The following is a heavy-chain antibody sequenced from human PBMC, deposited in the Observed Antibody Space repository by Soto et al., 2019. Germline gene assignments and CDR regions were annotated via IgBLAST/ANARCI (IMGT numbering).Heavy chain of an antibody. CDR3: ARYDSYAMDY. CDR2: IHYSGTT. J-gene: IGHJ4*02. Sequence: LPEPLYLPCTVSGTSIRSYYWSWIRQPPGKGLEWIANIHYSGTTNYNPSLASRVTLSVDTSKKQFALKMTSVTAADRAIYFCARYDSYAMDYWGRGTLVTVSS. CDR1: GTSIRSYY. V-gene: IGHV4-59*01. D-gene: IGHD3-3*01.